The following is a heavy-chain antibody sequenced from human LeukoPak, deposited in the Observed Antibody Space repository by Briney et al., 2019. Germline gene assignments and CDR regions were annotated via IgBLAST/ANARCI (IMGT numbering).Heavy chain of an antibody. V-gene: IGHV3-15*01. D-gene: IGHD3-10*01. CDR2: IKSKTDGGTT. CDR3: STGVVLWFGELIDAFDI. Sequence: GGPLRLSCAASGFTFSNSWMSWVRQAPGKGLELVGRIKSKTDGGTTDYAAPVKGIFTISRDDSKNTLYLQMNSLKTEDTAVHYCSTGVVLWFGELIDAFDIWGQGTMVTVSS. J-gene: IGHJ3*02. CDR1: GFTFSNSW.